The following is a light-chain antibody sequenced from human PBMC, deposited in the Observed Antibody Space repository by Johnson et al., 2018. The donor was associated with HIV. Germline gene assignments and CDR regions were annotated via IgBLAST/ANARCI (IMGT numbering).Light chain of an antibody. CDR3: GAWDSSLSAYV. CDR1: SSNIGNNY. J-gene: IGLJ1*01. V-gene: IGLV1-51*02. Sequence: QSVLSQPPSVSAAPGQKVTISCSGSSSNIGNNYVSWYRQFPGTAPKLLIYENNKRPSGIPDRFSGSRSGTSATLDITGLQTGDEADYYCGAWDSSLSAYVFATETKVTVL. CDR2: ENN.